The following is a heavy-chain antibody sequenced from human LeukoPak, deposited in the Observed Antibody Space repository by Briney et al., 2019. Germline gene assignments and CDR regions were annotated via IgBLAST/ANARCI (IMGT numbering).Heavy chain of an antibody. D-gene: IGHD3-22*01. Sequence: PSETLSLTCTVSDGSIIDNNHYWGWTRQPPGKGLEWIGSISYSGGTAYNPSLRSRVTISVDTSKNQFSLKVNSVTAADTAVYYCAREVEYYDSSGYRPHAFDIWGQGTLVTVSS. V-gene: IGHV4-39*02. J-gene: IGHJ3*02. CDR3: AREVEYYDSSGYRPHAFDI. CDR1: DGSIIDNNHY. CDR2: ISYSGGT.